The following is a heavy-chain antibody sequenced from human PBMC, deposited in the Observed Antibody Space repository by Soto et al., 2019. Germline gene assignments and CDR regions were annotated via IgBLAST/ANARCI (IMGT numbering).Heavy chain of an antibody. J-gene: IGHJ4*02. V-gene: IGHV3-23*01. CDR3: AKGDYEVWGGYIFDY. CDR2: ISGSGGST. Sequence: EVQLLESGGGLVQPGGSLRLSCAASGFTFSSYAMSWVRQAPGKGLEWVSAISGSGGSTYYADSVKGRFTISRDNSKNTLHLQMNSLRAEDTAVYYCAKGDYEVWGGYIFDYWGQGTLVTVSS. D-gene: IGHD3-3*01. CDR1: GFTFSSYA.